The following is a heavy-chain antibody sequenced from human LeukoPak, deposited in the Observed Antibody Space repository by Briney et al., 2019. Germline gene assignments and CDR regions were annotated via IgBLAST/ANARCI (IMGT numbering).Heavy chain of an antibody. V-gene: IGHV1-69*01. CDR2: XIPIFGTA. J-gene: IGHJ5*02. D-gene: IGHD6-13*01. CDR1: XGTFSSYA. Sequence: SXGTFSSYAXXXXRQAXXQGLXXXGXXIPIFGTANYAQKFQGRVTITADESTSTAYMELSSLRSEDTAVYYCARGWDSSSWYGGFDPWGQGTLVTVSS. CDR3: ARGWDSSSWYGGFDP.